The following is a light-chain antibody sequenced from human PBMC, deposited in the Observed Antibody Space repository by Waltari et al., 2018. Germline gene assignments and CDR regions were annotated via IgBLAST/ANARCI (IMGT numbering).Light chain of an antibody. CDR3: AAWDDNLSTWV. J-gene: IGLJ3*02. CDR1: RSNIRDNV. Sequence: QSVLTKPPLVSALPRKRVTISCSGRRSNIRDNVLQWYQQFSGEAPKLLIYYTNLLSSGISDRFSASKSGTSASLVITGVQSGDEAQYFCAAWDDNLSTWVFGGGTKLAVL. V-gene: IGLV1-36*01. CDR2: YTN.